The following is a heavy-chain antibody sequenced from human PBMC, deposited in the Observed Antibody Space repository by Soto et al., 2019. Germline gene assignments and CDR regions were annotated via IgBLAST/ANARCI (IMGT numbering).Heavy chain of an antibody. Sequence: EVQLLESGGGLVQPGGSLRLSCAASGFTFSSYAMSWVRQAPGKGLEWVSAISGSGGSTYYADSVKGRFTISRDNSKNTLYLQMNSLRAEDTGVYYCAKDPARLNYDSSGYYRPDAFDIWGQGTMVTVSS. CDR1: GFTFSSYA. J-gene: IGHJ3*02. D-gene: IGHD3-22*01. V-gene: IGHV3-23*01. CDR2: ISGSGGST. CDR3: AKDPARLNYDSSGYYRPDAFDI.